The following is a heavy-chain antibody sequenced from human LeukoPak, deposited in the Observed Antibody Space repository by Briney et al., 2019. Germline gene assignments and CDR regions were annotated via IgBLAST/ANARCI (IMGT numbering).Heavy chain of an antibody. CDR2: ISGSGGRT. CDR3: AKDDDWLRFEH. D-gene: IGHD5-12*01. Sequence: GGSLRLSCAASGFAFSSHGMNWVRQAPGKGLEWVSGISGSGGRTYYADSVKGRFTISRDNSNHMLYLQMNSLIAEDTAIYYCAKDDDWLRFEHWGRGTPVSVSS. J-gene: IGHJ4*02. V-gene: IGHV3-23*01. CDR1: GFAFSSHG.